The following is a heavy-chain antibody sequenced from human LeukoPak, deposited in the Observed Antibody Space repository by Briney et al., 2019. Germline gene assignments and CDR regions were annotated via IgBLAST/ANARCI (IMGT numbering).Heavy chain of an antibody. CDR3: AKGRGGNGVVDS. V-gene: IGHV3-9*01. Sequence: PGRSLRLSCAASGFTFDDYAMYWVRQAPGKGLEWVADISWNSGSIGYADSVKGRFTISRDNAKNSLYLQMNSLRVEDTALYYCAKGRGGNGVVDSWGQGTLVTVSS. J-gene: IGHJ4*02. D-gene: IGHD4-23*01. CDR1: GFTFDDYA. CDR2: ISWNSGSI.